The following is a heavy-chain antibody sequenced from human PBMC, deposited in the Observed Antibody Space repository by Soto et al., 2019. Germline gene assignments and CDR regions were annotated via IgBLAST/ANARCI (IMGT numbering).Heavy chain of an antibody. Sequence: SETLSLTCTVSGGSISSYYWSWIRQPPGKGLEWIGYIYYSGSTNYNPSLKSRVTISVDTSKNQFSLKLSSVTAADTAVYYCARSRGTIAAADNWFDPWGQGTLVTVSS. CDR1: GGSISSYY. D-gene: IGHD6-13*01. V-gene: IGHV4-59*01. CDR3: ARSRGTIAAADNWFDP. J-gene: IGHJ5*02. CDR2: IYYSGST.